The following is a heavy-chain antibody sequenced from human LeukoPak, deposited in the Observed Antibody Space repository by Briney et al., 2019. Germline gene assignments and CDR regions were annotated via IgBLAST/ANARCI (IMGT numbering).Heavy chain of an antibody. CDR2: IYYSGST. V-gene: IGHV4-30-4*01. J-gene: IGHJ4*02. D-gene: IGHD6-19*01. Sequence: SETLSLTCTVSGGSISSGDYYWSWIRQPPGKGLEWIGYIYYSGSTYYNPSLKSRVTISVDTSKNQFSLKLSSVTAADTAVYYCARHALVGYSSGWYFDYWGQGTLVTVSS. CDR1: GGSISSGDYY. CDR3: ARHALVGYSSGWYFDY.